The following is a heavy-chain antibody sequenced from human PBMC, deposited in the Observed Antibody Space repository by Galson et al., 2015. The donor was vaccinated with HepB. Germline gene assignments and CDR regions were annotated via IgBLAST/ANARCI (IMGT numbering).Heavy chain of an antibody. CDR1: GYTFTGYY. V-gene: IGHV1-2*06. J-gene: IGHJ3*02. CDR2: INPNSGGT. D-gene: IGHD1-26*01. CDR3: ATDDRSGSYLYAFDI. Sequence: SVKVSCKASGYTFTGYYMHWVRQAPGQGLEWMGRINPNSGGTNYAQKFQGRVTMTRDTSISTAYMELSRLRSDDTAVYYCATDDRSGSYLYAFDIWGQGTMVTVSS.